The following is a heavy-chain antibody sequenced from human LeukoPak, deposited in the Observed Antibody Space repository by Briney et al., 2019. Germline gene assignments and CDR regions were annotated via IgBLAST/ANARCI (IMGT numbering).Heavy chain of an antibody. D-gene: IGHD6-19*01. Sequence: GESLKVSCKGSGYSFTSYWIGWVRQMPGKGLECMGIIYPGDSDTRYSPSFQGQVTISADKSISNAYLQWSSLKASDTAMYYCARHYREVAGPWYFDYWGQGTLVNVSS. CDR2: IYPGDSDT. J-gene: IGHJ4*02. V-gene: IGHV5-51*01. CDR1: GYSFTSYW. CDR3: ARHYREVAGPWYFDY.